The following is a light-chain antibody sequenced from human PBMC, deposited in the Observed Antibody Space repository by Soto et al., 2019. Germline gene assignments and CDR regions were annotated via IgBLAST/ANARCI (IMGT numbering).Light chain of an antibody. J-gene: IGKJ2*01. CDR1: QSISSPY. V-gene: IGKV3-20*01. Sequence: SVLTQSPGTLSLSPGEGATLSCRTSQSISSPYLAWYQQRPGQAPRLLIYAASSRATGIPDRFSGSGSGTDFTLTISSLEPEDFAVYYCQQYFGSLYTFGQGTKLEIK. CDR3: QQYFGSLYT. CDR2: AAS.